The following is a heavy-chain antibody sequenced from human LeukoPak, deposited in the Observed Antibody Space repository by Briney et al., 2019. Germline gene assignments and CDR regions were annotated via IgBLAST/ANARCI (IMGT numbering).Heavy chain of an antibody. J-gene: IGHJ4*02. CDR3: ASMYVLGYSYGYYLDY. CDR2: ISYDGSNK. D-gene: IGHD5-18*01. CDR1: GFTFSDLG. V-gene: IGHV3-30*19. Sequence: GESLRLSCAASGFTFSDLGMHWVRQAPGKGLEWVAVISYDGSNKYYADSVKGRFTISRDNSKNTLYLQMNSLRAEDTAVYYCASMYVLGYSYGYYLDYWGQGTLVTVSS.